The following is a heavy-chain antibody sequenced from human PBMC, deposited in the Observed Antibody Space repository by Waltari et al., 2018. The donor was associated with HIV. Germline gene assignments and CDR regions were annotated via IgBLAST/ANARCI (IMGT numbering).Heavy chain of an antibody. CDR2: IYHDGST. CDR3: ASSYTYVVWGAFDT. CDR1: GGSITTSSNF. Sequence: QMQLQESGPGLVKPSETLSLTCTVSGGSITTSSNFWGWIRQPPEKGLEWIGSIYHDGSTHYDSSLKDSSLKSRVTISLDTSKNLFSLELTSVTATDTAMYYCASSYTYVVWGAFDTWGQGTMVTVSP. D-gene: IGHD3-16*01. J-gene: IGHJ3*02. V-gene: IGHV4-39*02.